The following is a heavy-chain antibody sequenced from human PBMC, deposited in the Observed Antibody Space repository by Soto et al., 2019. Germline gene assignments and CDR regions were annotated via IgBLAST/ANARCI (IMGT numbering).Heavy chain of an antibody. V-gene: IGHV4-31*03. J-gene: IGHJ4*02. D-gene: IGHD2-8*01. Sequence: PSETLSLTCTVSGGSISSGGYYWSWIRQHPGKGLEWIGYIYYSGSTYYNPSLKSRVTISVDTSKNQFSLKLSSVTAADTAVYYCARSRCTNGVCYSRDLTLIDYWGQGTLVTVSS. CDR1: GGSISSGGYY. CDR3: ARSRCTNGVCYSRDLTLIDY. CDR2: IYYSGST.